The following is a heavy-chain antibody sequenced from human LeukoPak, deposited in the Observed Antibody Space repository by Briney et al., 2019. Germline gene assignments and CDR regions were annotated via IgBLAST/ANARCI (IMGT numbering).Heavy chain of an antibody. Sequence: GGSLRLSCAAFGFTFSSCAMTWVRQAPGKGLEWVSAISGSGGGTYYADSVKGRFTISRDNSKKMLYLQMNSLRAEDTAVYYCAKERSSSWYARFDSWGQGTLVTVSS. CDR2: ISGSGGGT. CDR1: GFTFSSCA. V-gene: IGHV3-23*01. CDR3: AKERSSSWYARFDS. D-gene: IGHD6-13*01. J-gene: IGHJ4*02.